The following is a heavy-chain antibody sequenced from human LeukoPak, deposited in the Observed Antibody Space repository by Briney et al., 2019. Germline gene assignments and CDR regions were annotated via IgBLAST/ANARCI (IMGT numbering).Heavy chain of an antibody. J-gene: IGHJ4*02. CDR1: GFTFSNYE. V-gene: IGHV3-48*03. Sequence: GGSLRLSCAASGFTFSNYEMNWVRQAPGKGLEWISHISNIGDIIHYADSVEGRFTISRDNAKNSLYLQMDSLRAEDSAVYYCARVMGRYCSSTSCYVDYWGQGTLVTVSS. CDR2: ISNIGDII. CDR3: ARVMGRYCSSTSCYVDY. D-gene: IGHD2-2*01.